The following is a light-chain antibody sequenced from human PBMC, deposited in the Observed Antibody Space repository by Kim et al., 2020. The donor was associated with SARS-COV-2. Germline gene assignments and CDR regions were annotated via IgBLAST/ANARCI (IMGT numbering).Light chain of an antibody. V-gene: IGLV3-21*04. CDR2: FDS. CDR3: QVWDSSSDHRV. Sequence: SYELTQPPSVSVAPGKTARITCGGNNIGGKSVHWYQQKPGQAPVLVIYFDSDRPSGIPERFSGSDSGTTATLTISRVEAGDEADYYCQVWDSSSDHRVFG. CDR1: NIGGKS. J-gene: IGLJ3*02.